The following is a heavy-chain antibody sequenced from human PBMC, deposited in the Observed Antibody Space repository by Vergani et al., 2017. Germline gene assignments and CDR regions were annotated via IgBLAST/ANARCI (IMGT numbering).Heavy chain of an antibody. V-gene: IGHV5-51*01. CDR2: INPIDSKI. Sequence: EVMLVQSGAEVKKPGESLKISCKYSESSFISNEIAWVRQMSGKGLQWMGNINPIDSKIAYSPSFQGQAIMSLDKSITTAYLQWRSLKGSDTAIYYCTRHVPCGDGACLHFDHWGQGTQVTVSS. J-gene: IGHJ4*02. D-gene: IGHD2-21*01. CDR3: TRHVPCGDGACLHFDH. CDR1: ESSFISNE.